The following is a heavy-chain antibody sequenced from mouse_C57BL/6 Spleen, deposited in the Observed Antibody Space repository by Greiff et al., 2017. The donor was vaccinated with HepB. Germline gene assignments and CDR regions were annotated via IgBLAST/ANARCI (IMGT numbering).Heavy chain of an antibody. CDR2: ISSGSSTI. Sequence: EVQLVESGGGLVKPGGSLKLSCAASGFTFSDYGMHWVRQAPEKGLEWVAYISSGSSTIYYADTVKGRFTISRTNAKNTLFLQMTSLRSEDTAMYYCARGLGYYAMDYRGQGTSVTVSS. CDR1: GFTFSDYG. CDR3: ARGLGYYAMDY. V-gene: IGHV5-17*01. J-gene: IGHJ4*01.